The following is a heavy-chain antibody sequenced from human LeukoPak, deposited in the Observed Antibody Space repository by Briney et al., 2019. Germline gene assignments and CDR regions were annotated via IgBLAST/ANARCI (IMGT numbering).Heavy chain of an antibody. CDR2: IESDGSSA. V-gene: IGHV3-74*01. J-gene: IGHJ3*02. Sequence: PGGSLRLSCAASGFTSTSYGMHWVRQAPGMGLVWVSRIESDGSSADYADSVKGRFTISRDNARNTLYLEMNSLRAEDTAVYYCARGNAFGIWGQGTMVTVSS. CDR3: ARGNAFGI. CDR1: GFTSTSYG.